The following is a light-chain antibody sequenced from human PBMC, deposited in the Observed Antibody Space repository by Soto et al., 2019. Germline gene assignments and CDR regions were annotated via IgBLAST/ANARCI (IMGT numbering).Light chain of an antibody. CDR2: GAS. V-gene: IGKV3-15*01. CDR1: QSISSN. CDR3: QQYNNWPRT. Sequence: EIVMTQSPATLSVSLGERATLSCRASQSISSNLAWYQQKPGQAPRLLIYGASTRATGIPARFSGGGSGTEFTLTISSLQSEDFAVYYCQQYNNWPRTFGQGTKVEIK. J-gene: IGKJ1*01.